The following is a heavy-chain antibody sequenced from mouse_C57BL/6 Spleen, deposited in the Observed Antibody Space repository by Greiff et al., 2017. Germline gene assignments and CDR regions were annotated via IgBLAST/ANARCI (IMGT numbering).Heavy chain of an antibody. Sequence: QVQLQQSGAELARPGASVKLSCKASGYTFTSYGISWVKQRTGQGLEWIGEIYPRSGNTYYNEKFKGKATLTADKSSSTAYMELRSLTSEDSAVYFCARARYYGSSYRYFDVWGTGTTVTVSS. D-gene: IGHD1-1*01. J-gene: IGHJ1*03. CDR3: ARARYYGSSYRYFDV. CDR1: GYTFTSYG. V-gene: IGHV1-81*01. CDR2: IYPRSGNT.